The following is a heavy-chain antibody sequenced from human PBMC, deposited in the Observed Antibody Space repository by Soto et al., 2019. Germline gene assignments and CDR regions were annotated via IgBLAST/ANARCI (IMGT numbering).Heavy chain of an antibody. CDR2: ISYDGSNK. CDR3: ASQLGGGGFYYFDY. V-gene: IGHV3-30*03. D-gene: IGHD3-10*01. Sequence: QVQLVESGGGVVQPGRSLRLSCAASGFTFSSYGMHWVRQAPGKGLEWVAVISYDGSNKYYADSVKGRFTISRDNSKNTLYLQRNSRGAGDTAGYYWASQLGGGGFYYFDYWGQGTLVTVSS. CDR1: GFTFSSYG. J-gene: IGHJ4*02.